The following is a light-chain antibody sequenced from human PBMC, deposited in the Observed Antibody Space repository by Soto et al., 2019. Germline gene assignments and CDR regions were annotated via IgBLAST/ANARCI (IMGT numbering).Light chain of an antibody. J-gene: IGKJ3*01. CDR1: QSISSY. CDR3: QQSYSTPPFA. Sequence: DIQMTQSPSSLSASVGDRVTITCRASQSISSYLNWYQQKPGKAPKLLIYAAFSLQSGVPSRFSGSGSGTDFTLTISSLQPEDFATYYCQQSYSTPPFAFGPGTKADIK. V-gene: IGKV1-39*01. CDR2: AAF.